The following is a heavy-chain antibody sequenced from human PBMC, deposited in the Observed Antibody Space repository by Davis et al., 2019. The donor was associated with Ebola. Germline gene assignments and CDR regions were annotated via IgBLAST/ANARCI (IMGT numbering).Heavy chain of an antibody. D-gene: IGHD6-13*01. V-gene: IGHV1-2*02. CDR2: INPSSGAT. CDR1: GYTFTHYF. CDR3: ARGTIGAVDF. J-gene: IGHJ4*02. Sequence: ASVKVSCKCSGYTFTHYFIHWVRQAPGQGLEWVGWINPSSGATNLAQKFQDRVTMTRDTSINTAYLELSRLRSDDTAIFYCARGTIGAVDFWGQGTLVTVSS.